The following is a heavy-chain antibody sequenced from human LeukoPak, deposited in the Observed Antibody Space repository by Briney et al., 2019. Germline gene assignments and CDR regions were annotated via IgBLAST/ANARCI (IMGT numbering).Heavy chain of an antibody. CDR1: GGTFSSYA. D-gene: IGHD3-3*01. CDR3: ARAQTYYDFWSGYRDYYYYYYMGV. J-gene: IGHJ6*03. CDR2: IIPIFGTA. V-gene: IGHV1-69*05. Sequence: ASVKVSCKASGGTFSSYAISWVRQAPGQGLEWMGGIIPIFGTANYAQKFQGRVTITTDESTSTAYMELSSLRSEDTAVYYCARAQTYYDFWSGYRDYYYYYYMGVWGKGTTVTVSS.